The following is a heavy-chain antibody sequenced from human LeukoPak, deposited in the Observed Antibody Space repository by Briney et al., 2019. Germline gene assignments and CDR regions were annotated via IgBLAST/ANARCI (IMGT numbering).Heavy chain of an antibody. CDR3: AKAGMVRGVAVYYYYMDV. D-gene: IGHD3-10*01. V-gene: IGHV3-23*01. J-gene: IGHJ6*03. CDR2: ISGSGGST. Sequence: GGSLRLSCAASGFTFSSYAMSWVRQAPGKGLEWVSAISGSGGSTYYADSVKGRFTISRDNSKNTLYLQMNSLRAEDTAVYYYAKAGMVRGVAVYYYYMDVWGKGTTVTVSS. CDR1: GFTFSSYA.